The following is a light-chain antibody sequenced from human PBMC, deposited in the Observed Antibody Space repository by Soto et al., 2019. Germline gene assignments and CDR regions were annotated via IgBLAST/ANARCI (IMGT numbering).Light chain of an antibody. CDR2: GAS. V-gene: IGKV3-20*01. CDR1: QSITNSY. J-gene: IGKJ4*01. CDR3: QQYGNSIT. Sequence: EIVLTQSPGILSLSPGERATLSCRASQSITNSYLAWYHQKPGQAPRLLIYGASSRDTGIPDRFSGGGSGTDLTLTITRMEPADFAVYYCQQYGNSITFGGGTKVEIK.